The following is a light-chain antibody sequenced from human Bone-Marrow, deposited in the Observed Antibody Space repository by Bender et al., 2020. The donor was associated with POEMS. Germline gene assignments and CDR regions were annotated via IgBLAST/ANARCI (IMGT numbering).Light chain of an antibody. V-gene: IGLV1-44*01. Sequence: QSVLTQPPSASGTPGQSVIISCSGTDSNFGGNNVNWYQHLPGSAPRLVVYSNYQRPSGVPDRFSGSKSGNTASLTVSGLQAEDGADYYCSSYAGTNNWVFGEGTKLTVL. CDR2: SNY. CDR3: SSYAGTNNWV. CDR1: DSNFGGNN. J-gene: IGLJ3*02.